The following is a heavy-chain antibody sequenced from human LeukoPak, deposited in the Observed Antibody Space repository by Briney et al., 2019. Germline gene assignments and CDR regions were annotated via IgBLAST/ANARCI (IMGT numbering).Heavy chain of an antibody. CDR1: GYSISSSNW. J-gene: IGHJ5*02. D-gene: IGHD6-13*01. Sequence: SETLSLTCAVSGYSISSSNWWGWIRQPPGKGLEWIGYIYYSGSTNYNPSLESRVTMSVDMSKNQFSLKLSSVTAADTAVYYCARRSSSWKNWFDPWGQGTLVTVSS. CDR2: IYYSGST. CDR3: ARRSSSWKNWFDP. V-gene: IGHV4-28*01.